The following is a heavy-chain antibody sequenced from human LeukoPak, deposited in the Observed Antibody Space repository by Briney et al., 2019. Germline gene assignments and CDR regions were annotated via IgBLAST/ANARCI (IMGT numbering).Heavy chain of an antibody. CDR3: ANSPTYYDILTGYPKAFDI. CDR2: ISYDGSNK. V-gene: IGHV3-30*18. CDR1: GFTFSSYG. Sequence: GRSLRLSCAASGFTFSSYGMHWVRQAPGKGLEWVAVISYDGSNKYYADSVKGRFTISRDNSKNTLYLQMNSLRAEDTAVYYCANSPTYYDILTGYPKAFDIWGQGTMVTVSS. D-gene: IGHD3-9*01. J-gene: IGHJ3*02.